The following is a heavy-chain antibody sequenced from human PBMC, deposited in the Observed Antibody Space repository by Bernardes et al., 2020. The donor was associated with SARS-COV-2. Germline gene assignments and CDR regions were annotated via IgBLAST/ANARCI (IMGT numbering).Heavy chain of an antibody. V-gene: IGHV3-23*01. CDR1: GFTFSSYA. Sequence: GGSLRLSCAVSGFTFSSYAMSWVRQAPGKGLYWVSGISGSGGSTYYADSVKGRFTISRDNAKNSLYLQMNSLRAEDTAVYYCARDEEWLPNWGQGTLVTVSS. J-gene: IGHJ4*02. CDR3: ARDEEWLPN. D-gene: IGHD3-3*01. CDR2: ISGSGGST.